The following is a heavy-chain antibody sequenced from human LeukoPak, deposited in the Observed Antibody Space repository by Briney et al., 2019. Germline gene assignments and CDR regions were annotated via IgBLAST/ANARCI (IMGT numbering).Heavy chain of an antibody. J-gene: IGHJ4*02. Sequence: ASVKASCKSSGYTFTIYDINWVRQATGHGLEWMGWMSPNIGNTGYSQKFQGRVTMTRNTFISTSYMELSSLRSEDTAVYYCARAHSGYDSPLDYWGQGTLVTVSS. CDR1: GYTFTIYD. D-gene: IGHD5-12*01. V-gene: IGHV1-8*01. CDR2: MSPNIGNT. CDR3: ARAHSGYDSPLDY.